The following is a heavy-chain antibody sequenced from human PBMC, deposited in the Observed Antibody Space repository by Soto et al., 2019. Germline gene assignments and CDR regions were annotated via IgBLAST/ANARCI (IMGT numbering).Heavy chain of an antibody. D-gene: IGHD2-15*01. CDR1: GFPFCSYA. CDR2: ISGSGGST. J-gene: IGHJ6*02. V-gene: IGHV3-23*01. Sequence: GGSLRLSCAASGFPFCSYAMSWVRQDPGKGLEWVSAISGSGGSTYYADSVKGRFTISRDNSKNTLYLQMNSLRAEDTAVYYCAKSFVVVVAAKEIYYYGMDVWGQGTKVTVSS. CDR3: AKSFVVVVAAKEIYYYGMDV.